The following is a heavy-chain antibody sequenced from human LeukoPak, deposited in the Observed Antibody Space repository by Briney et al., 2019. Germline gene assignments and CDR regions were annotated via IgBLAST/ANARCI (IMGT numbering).Heavy chain of an antibody. J-gene: IGHJ4*02. CDR2: ISGYDDNT. CDR3: ASDTALITTPGGPDF. CDR1: GYTFASYG. Sequence: GASVRVSCKASGYTFASYGISGVRQAPGQGLEWGGWISGYDDNTRFAQSLQGRVIMTTDKSTRTAYMERRSRTSEGTAMYYCASDTALITTPGGPDFWGQGTLVTVSS. V-gene: IGHV1-18*01. D-gene: IGHD6-13*01.